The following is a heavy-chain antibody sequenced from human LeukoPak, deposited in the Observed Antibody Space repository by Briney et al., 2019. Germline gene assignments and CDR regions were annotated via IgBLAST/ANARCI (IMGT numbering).Heavy chain of an antibody. CDR2: IKHDGSEK. CDR3: ARGHHFWSGFYYFEY. J-gene: IGHJ4*02. D-gene: IGHD3-3*02. CDR1: EFTFSNYW. Sequence: GGSLRPSCAASEFTFSNYWMNWVRQAPGKGLEWVANIKHDGSEKYYVDSVKGRFTISRDNTKKSLYLQMNSLRADDTAVYYCARGHHFWSGFYYFEYWGQGSLVIVSS. V-gene: IGHV3-7*04.